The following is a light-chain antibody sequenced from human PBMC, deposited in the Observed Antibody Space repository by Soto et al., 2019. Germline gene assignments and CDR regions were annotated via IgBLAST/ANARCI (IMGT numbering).Light chain of an antibody. CDR3: KQYDKTPPT. Sequence: IQMTQSPSSLSASVGDRVTITCQASQDINSYLGWYQQKARKAPKFLIFDAFNLETGVPSRFSGSGSGTDFTFLISTLQPEDVATYYCKQYDKTPPTFGGGTKVDI. V-gene: IGKV1-33*01. CDR1: QDINSY. J-gene: IGKJ4*01. CDR2: DAF.